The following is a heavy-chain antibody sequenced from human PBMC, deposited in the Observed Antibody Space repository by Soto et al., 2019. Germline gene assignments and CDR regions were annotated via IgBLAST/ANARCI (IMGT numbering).Heavy chain of an antibody. J-gene: IGHJ4*02. Sequence: ASVKVSCKASGYTLTSYDINWVRQATGQGLEWMGWMNPNSGNTGYAQKFQGRVTMTRNTSISTAYMELSSLRSEDTAVYYCAREHSSSRRFDYWGQGTLVTVSS. V-gene: IGHV1-8*01. CDR2: MNPNSGNT. CDR3: AREHSSSRRFDY. D-gene: IGHD6-13*01. CDR1: GYTLTSYD.